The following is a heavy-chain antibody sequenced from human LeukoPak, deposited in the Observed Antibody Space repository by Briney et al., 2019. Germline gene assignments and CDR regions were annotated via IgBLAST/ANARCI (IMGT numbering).Heavy chain of an antibody. CDR1: GFTLSSYW. V-gene: IGHV3-74*01. CDR2: INSDGSST. D-gene: IGHD6-19*01. J-gene: IGHJ4*02. CDR3: ARADSSGWYGNY. Sequence: PGGSLRLSCAASGFTLSSYWMHWVRQAPGKGLVWVSRINSDGSSTSYADSVKGRFTISRDNAKNTLYLQMNSLRAEDTAVYYCARADSSGWYGNYWGQGTLVAVSS.